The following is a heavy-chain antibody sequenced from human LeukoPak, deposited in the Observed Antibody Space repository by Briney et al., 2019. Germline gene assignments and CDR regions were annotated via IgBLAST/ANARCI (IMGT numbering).Heavy chain of an antibody. CDR1: GYTFTSYY. CDR3: ARVTQTDYAFDY. Sequence: ASVKVSCKASGYTFTSYYMHWVRQAPGQGLEWMGIINPSGGSTSYAQKFQGRVTMTRDMSTSTAYMELRSLRSDDTAVYYCARVTQTDYAFDYWGQGTLVTVSS. D-gene: IGHD4-17*01. V-gene: IGHV1-46*01. J-gene: IGHJ4*02. CDR2: INPSGGST.